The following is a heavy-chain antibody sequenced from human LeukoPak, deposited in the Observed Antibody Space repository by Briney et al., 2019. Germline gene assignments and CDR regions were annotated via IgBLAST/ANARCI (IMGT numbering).Heavy chain of an antibody. V-gene: IGHV3-48*04. CDR3: ARDHNGPYTFDY. Sequence: GGSLRLSCAASGFTFSNYGMSWVRQAPGKGLEWVSYISSSGTTIYYADSVKGRFTISRDNAKNSLSLQMNSLKVEDTAVYYCARDHNGPYTFDYWGQGTLVTVSS. CDR1: GFTFSNYG. J-gene: IGHJ4*02. D-gene: IGHD2-2*02. CDR2: ISSSGTTI.